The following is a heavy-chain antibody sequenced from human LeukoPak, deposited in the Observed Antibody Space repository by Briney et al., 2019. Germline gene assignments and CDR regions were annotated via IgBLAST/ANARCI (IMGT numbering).Heavy chain of an antibody. CDR3: ARGPQTYYDILTGLSF. CDR2: INHSGST. J-gene: IGHJ4*02. CDR1: GGSFSHYY. V-gene: IGHV4-34*01. D-gene: IGHD3-9*01. Sequence: SETLSLTCAVYGGSFSHYYWSWIRQPPGKGLEWIGEINHSGSTNYNPSLKSRVTISGDTSKKQFSLKLSSVTAADTAVYYCARGPQTYYDILTGLSFWGQGTLVTVSS.